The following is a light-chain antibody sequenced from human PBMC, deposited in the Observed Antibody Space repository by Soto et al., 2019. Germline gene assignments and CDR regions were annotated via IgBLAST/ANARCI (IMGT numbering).Light chain of an antibody. CDR2: GAS. J-gene: IGKJ1*01. CDR1: QSISDT. Sequence: EIVLTQSPATLSVSPGGRATLSCRTSQSISDTLAWYQQKPGQAPRLFIYGASSRATGIPDRFSGSGSGTDFTLTISRLEPEDFAVYYCQQYGTSPRTFGQGTKVDI. CDR3: QQYGTSPRT. V-gene: IGKV3-20*01.